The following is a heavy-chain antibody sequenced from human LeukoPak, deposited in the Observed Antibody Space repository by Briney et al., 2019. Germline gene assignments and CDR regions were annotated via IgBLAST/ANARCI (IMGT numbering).Heavy chain of an antibody. V-gene: IGHV4-39*07. D-gene: IGHD3-22*01. CDR2: IYYSGST. Sequence: SETLSLTCTVSGGSISSSSYYWGWIRQPPGKGLEWIGSIYYSGSTYYNPSLKSRVTISVDTSKNQFSLKLSSVTAADTAVYYCARDSGSDSSGPYYFDYWGQGTLVTVSS. CDR3: ARDSGSDSSGPYYFDY. J-gene: IGHJ4*02. CDR1: GGSISSSSYY.